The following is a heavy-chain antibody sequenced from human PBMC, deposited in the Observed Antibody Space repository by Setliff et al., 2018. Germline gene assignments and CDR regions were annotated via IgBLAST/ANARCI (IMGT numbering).Heavy chain of an antibody. Sequence: PSETLSLTCTVSGGSITSGSFYWSWIRQPAGKRPEWIGRIHASGSPNYNPSLKSRVTISLDTSTNQFSLKLSSVTAADTAVYYCARERYFDWFFEYWGQGTLVTVS. D-gene: IGHD3-9*01. CDR1: GGSITSGSFY. V-gene: IGHV4-61*02. J-gene: IGHJ4*01. CDR3: ARERYFDWFFEY. CDR2: IHASGSP.